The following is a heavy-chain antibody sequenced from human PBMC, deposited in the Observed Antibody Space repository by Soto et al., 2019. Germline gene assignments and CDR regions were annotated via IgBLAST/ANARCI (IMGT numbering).Heavy chain of an antibody. CDR3: ARDRLGVSVTGGGFDS. CDR1: GYTFSNFG. Sequence: QVQLVQSGGEVKKPGASVKVSCKASGYTFSNFGLSWVRQDPGQGLELMGWISPYNGNTNYAQKLQGRLTMPTDTSTSTAYMELRSLRSDDTAVYYCARDRLGVSVTGGGFDSWGQGTLVTVSS. J-gene: IGHJ4*02. D-gene: IGHD2-8*01. V-gene: IGHV1-18*01. CDR2: ISPYNGNT.